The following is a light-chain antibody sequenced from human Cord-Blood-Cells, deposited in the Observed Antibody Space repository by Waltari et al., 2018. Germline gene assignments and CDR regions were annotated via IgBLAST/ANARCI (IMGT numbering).Light chain of an antibody. Sequence: QSVLTQPPSASGTPGQRVTISCSGSSSTIGSNYVYWYQQLPGTAPKLLIYRNNQRPSGDPDRFSGSKSGTSASLAISGLRSEDEADYYCAAWDDSLSGRVFGGGTKLTVL. CDR3: AAWDDSLSGRV. CDR2: RNN. V-gene: IGLV1-47*01. J-gene: IGLJ3*02. CDR1: SSTIGSNY.